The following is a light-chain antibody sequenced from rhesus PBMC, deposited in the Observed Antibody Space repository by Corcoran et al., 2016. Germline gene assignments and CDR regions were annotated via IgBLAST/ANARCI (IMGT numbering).Light chain of an antibody. V-gene: IGKV1-66*01. CDR1: QGINNY. CDR2: SVS. CDR3: QQYNNSPPS. Sequence: DIHMTQSPTSLSAFVGDRVTITCRASQGINNYLSWYQQKPGKALKVLIFSVSNLKTGVPSRFSGTRSVTDYSLTISSLQPEDIGTYYCQQYNNSPPSFGGGTKVELK. J-gene: IGKJ4*01.